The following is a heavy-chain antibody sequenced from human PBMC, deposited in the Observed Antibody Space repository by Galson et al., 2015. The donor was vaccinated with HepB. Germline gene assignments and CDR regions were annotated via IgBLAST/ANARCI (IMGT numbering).Heavy chain of an antibody. D-gene: IGHD3-22*01. Sequence: SVKVSCKASGYIFPIYGITWVRQAPGQGLEWMGWISPSNGNTNYAQTFQGRLTMTTDTSTNTAYMELNSLRTDDTAVYYCTRDQVASDSPSFRWFDPWGPGAPVTVSS. V-gene: IGHV1-18*01. CDR2: ISPSNGNT. CDR1: GYIFPIYG. J-gene: IGHJ5*02. CDR3: TRDQVASDSPSFRWFDP.